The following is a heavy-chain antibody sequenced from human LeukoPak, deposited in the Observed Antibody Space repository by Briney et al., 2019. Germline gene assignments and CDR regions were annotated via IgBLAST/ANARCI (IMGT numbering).Heavy chain of an antibody. Sequence: SETLSLTRAVYGGSFSGFSWNWIRQPPGKGLEWIGEINHSGRTKYNPSLKSRVTISLDTSKSQFSLKLSSVTAADTATYYCASGGRGAAARLLVYWGQGTLVTVSS. D-gene: IGHD6-13*01. CDR3: ASGGRGAAARLLVY. J-gene: IGHJ4*02. CDR1: GGSFSGFS. CDR2: INHSGRT. V-gene: IGHV4-34*01.